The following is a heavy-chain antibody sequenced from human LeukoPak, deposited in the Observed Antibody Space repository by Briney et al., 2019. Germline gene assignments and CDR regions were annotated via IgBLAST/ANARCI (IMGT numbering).Heavy chain of an antibody. CDR2: ISSSSSYI. CDR1: GFTFNTYN. Sequence: GGSLRLSCAASGFTFNTYNMNWVRQAPGKGLEWVSSISSSSSYIYYADSLKGRFTISRDNAKNSLYLQINSLRAEDTAVYYCARDRYDGLGSYYGPNLDSWGQGTLVTVSS. D-gene: IGHD3-10*01. J-gene: IGHJ4*02. V-gene: IGHV3-21*01. CDR3: ARDRYDGLGSYYGPNLDS.